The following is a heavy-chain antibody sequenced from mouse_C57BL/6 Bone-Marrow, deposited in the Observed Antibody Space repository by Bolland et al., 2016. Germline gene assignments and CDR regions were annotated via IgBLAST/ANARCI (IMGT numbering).Heavy chain of an antibody. J-gene: IGHJ4*01. V-gene: IGHV1-82*01. CDR2: GDT. D-gene: IGHD2-5*01. CDR3: ARFGSNYYYAMDY. Sequence: GDTNYNGKFKGKATLTADKSSSTAYMQLSSLTSEDSAVYFCARFGSNYYYAMDYWGQG.